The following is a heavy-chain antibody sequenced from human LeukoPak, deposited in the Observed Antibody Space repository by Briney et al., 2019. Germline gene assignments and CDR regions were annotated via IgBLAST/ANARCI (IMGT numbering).Heavy chain of an antibody. CDR2: IYPGDSDT. J-gene: IGHJ4*02. Sequence: GESLKISCKGSGYSFTSYWIGWVRQMPGKGLEWMGIIYPGDSDTRYSPSFQGQVTISADKSISTAYLQWSSLKASDTAMYYCARCLEKTIVGACRSLGYWGQGTLVTVSS. CDR1: GYSFTSYW. CDR3: ARCLEKTIVGACRSLGY. V-gene: IGHV5-51*01. D-gene: IGHD1-26*01.